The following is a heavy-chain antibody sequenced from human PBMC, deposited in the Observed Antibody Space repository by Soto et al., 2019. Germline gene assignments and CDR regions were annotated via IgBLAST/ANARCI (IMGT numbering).Heavy chain of an antibody. Sequence: PGGSLRLSCAASGFTFSSYAMSWVRQAPGKGLEWVSAISGSGGSTYYADSVKGRFTISRDNSKNTLYLQMNSLRAEDTAVYYCAICRGSPRYFDYWGQGTLVTVSS. J-gene: IGHJ4*02. CDR3: AICRGSPRYFDY. V-gene: IGHV3-23*01. D-gene: IGHD3-10*01. CDR1: GFTFSSYA. CDR2: ISGSGGST.